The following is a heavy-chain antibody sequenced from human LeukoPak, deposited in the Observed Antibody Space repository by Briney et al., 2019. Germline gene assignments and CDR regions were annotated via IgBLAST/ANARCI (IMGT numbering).Heavy chain of an antibody. CDR2: ISSITTYI. J-gene: IGHJ4*02. CDR1: GFAFSSYT. V-gene: IGHV3-21*04. D-gene: IGHD4-17*01. Sequence: GGSLRLSCATSGFAFSSYTMNWVRQAPGKGLEWVSSISSITTYIYYPDSVRGRFTISRDNAKNSLYLQMNSLRAEDTALYYCARVGYGDYGYFDYWGQGTLVTVSS. CDR3: ARVGYGDYGYFDY.